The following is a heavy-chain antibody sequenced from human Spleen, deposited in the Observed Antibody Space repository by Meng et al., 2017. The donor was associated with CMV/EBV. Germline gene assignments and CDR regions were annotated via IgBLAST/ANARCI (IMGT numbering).Heavy chain of an antibody. CDR2: IYYSGST. CDR1: GGSISSSSYY. V-gene: IGHV4-39*01. Sequence: GGSISSSSYYWGWIRQPPGKGLEWIGSIYYSGSTYYNPSLKSRVTISVDTSKDQFSLKLSSVTAADTAVYYCARPPGVLEWLLSFDWGQGTLVTVSS. J-gene: IGHJ4*02. D-gene: IGHD3-3*01. CDR3: ARPPGVLEWLLSFD.